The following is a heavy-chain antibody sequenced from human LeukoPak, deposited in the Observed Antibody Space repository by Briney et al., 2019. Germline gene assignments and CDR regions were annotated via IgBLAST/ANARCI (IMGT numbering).Heavy chain of an antibody. V-gene: IGHV4-34*01. Sequence: SETLSLTCAVYGGSFSGYYWSWIRQPPGKGLEWIGEINHSGSTNYNPSLKSRVTISVDTSKNQFSLKLSSVTAADTAVYYCARATPEDYYDSSGSLDYWGQGTLVTVSS. J-gene: IGHJ4*02. CDR3: ARATPEDYYDSSGSLDY. D-gene: IGHD3-22*01. CDR2: INHSGST. CDR1: GGSFSGYY.